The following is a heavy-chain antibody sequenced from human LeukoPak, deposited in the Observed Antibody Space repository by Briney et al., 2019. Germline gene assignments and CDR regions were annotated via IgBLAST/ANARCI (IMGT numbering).Heavy chain of an antibody. D-gene: IGHD3-22*01. Sequence: SETLSLTCTVSGGSISSYYWSWIRQPPGKGLEWIGYIYYSGSTNYSPSLKSRVTISVDTSKNQFSLKLSSVTAADTAVYYCARQGSSYYYDSSGPIDYWGQGTLVTVSS. V-gene: IGHV4-59*08. J-gene: IGHJ4*02. CDR1: GGSISSYY. CDR2: IYYSGST. CDR3: ARQGSSYYYDSSGPIDY.